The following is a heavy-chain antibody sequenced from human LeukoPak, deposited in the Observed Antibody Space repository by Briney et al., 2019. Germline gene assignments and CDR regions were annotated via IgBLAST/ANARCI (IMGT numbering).Heavy chain of an antibody. D-gene: IGHD1-26*01. CDR3: ARSRYSGSLVDY. J-gene: IGHJ4*02. CDR1: GFTFSDYY. V-gene: IGHV3-11*06. Sequence: NPGRSLRLSCAASGFTFSDYYMSWIRQAPGKGLEWVSYISSSSSYTNYADSVKGRFTISRDNAKNFLYLQMNSLRADDTAVYYCARSRYSGSLVDYWGQGTLVTVSP. CDR2: ISSSSSYT.